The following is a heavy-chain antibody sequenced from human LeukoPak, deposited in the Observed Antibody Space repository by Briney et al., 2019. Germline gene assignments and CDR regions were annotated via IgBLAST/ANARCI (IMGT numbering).Heavy chain of an antibody. D-gene: IGHD6-19*01. CDR3: ARALLGSGWHK. Sequence: GGSLRLSCAASGFTVSSNYMSWVRQAPGKGLEWVSVIYSGGSTYYADSVKGRFTISRDNSKNTLYLQMNSLRAEDTAVYYCARALLGSGWHKWGQGTLVTVSS. CDR1: GFTVSSNY. J-gene: IGHJ4*02. V-gene: IGHV3-53*01. CDR2: IYSGGST.